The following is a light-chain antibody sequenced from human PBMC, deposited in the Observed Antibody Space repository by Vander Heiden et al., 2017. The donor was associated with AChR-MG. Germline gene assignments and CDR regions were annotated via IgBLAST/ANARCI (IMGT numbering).Light chain of an antibody. CDR1: KLGDKY. CDR3: QAWDSSTVV. Sequence: SLELTQPPSVSLSPGQTATITCSGEKLGDKYACWYQQKAGQSPVLVIHRDSKRPSGIPERFSGSNSGNTATLTISGTQTMDEADYYCQAWDSSTVVLGGGTKLTVL. V-gene: IGLV3-1*01. J-gene: IGLJ2*01. CDR2: RDS.